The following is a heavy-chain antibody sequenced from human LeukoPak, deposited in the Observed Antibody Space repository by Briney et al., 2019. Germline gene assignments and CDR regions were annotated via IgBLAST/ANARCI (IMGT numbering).Heavy chain of an antibody. J-gene: IGHJ4*02. CDR2: ISSSSSYI. D-gene: IGHD2-2*01. Sequence: PGGSLRLSCAASGFTFRSYSMNWVRQAPGKGLEWVSSISSSSSYIYYADSVKGRFTISRDNAKNSLYLQMNSLRAEDTAVYYCATGVVPAATSFDYWGQGTLVTVSS. CDR1: GFTFRSYS. CDR3: ATGVVPAATSFDY. V-gene: IGHV3-21*01.